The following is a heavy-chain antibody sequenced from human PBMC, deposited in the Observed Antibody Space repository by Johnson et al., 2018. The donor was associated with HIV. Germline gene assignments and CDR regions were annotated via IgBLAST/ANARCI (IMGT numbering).Heavy chain of an antibody. CDR3: ARSAYYYDNSGHRGDVFDI. Sequence: QMQLVESGGGLVQPGGSLRLSCVASGFTFSDYYMTWIRQAPRKGLEWVSYISSSGSTIYYADSVKGRFTISRDNAKNSLYLQMNSPRAEDTAVYYCARSAYYYDNSGHRGDVFDIWGQGTMVTVSS. V-gene: IGHV3-11*04. CDR1: GFTFSDYY. D-gene: IGHD3-22*01. J-gene: IGHJ3*02. CDR2: ISSSGSTI.